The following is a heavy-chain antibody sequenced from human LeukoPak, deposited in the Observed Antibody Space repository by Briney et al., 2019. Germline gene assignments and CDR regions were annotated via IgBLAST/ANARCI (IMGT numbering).Heavy chain of an antibody. CDR1: GFTFSDYY. Sequence: GGSLRLSCAASGFTFSDYYMSWIRQVPGKGLEWVSYFSPRGSPIYYADSVKGRFTTSRDNAKNSLYLQMNSLRAEDTAVYFCASYHDSTWRSLKNAFDIWGQGTMVTVSS. CDR3: ASYHDSTWRSLKNAFDI. D-gene: IGHD3-9*01. CDR2: FSPRGSPI. J-gene: IGHJ3*02. V-gene: IGHV3-11*01.